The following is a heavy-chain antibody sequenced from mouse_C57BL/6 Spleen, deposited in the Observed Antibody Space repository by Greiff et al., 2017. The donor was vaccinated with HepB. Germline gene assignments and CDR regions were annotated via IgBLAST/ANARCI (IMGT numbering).Heavy chain of an antibody. CDR3: ARGTVVGMDY. D-gene: IGHD1-1*01. Sequence: QVQLQQSGPELVKPGASVKISCKASGYAFSSSWMNWVKQRPGKGLEWIGRIYPGDGDTNYNGKFKGKATLTADKSSSTAYMQLSSLTSEASAVYVCARGTVVGMDYWGQGTSVTVSS. CDR2: IYPGDGDT. V-gene: IGHV1-82*01. J-gene: IGHJ4*01. CDR1: GYAFSSSW.